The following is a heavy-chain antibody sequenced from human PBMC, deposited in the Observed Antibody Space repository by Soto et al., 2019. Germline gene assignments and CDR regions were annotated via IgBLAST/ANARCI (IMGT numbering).Heavy chain of an antibody. J-gene: IGHJ5*01. CDR3: ARTRNGGVADSFDS. CDR1: GFTFSSYA. D-gene: IGHD3-3*01. Sequence: VGSLRLSCAASGFTFSSYAMSWVRLTPGRGLEWVLAISRDGSYIYYTDSVKGRFTVSRDNSKNTVFVQMNRLVPDDTALYFCARTRNGGVADSFDSWGQGTRVTVSS. CDR2: ISRDGSYI. V-gene: IGHV3-30*04.